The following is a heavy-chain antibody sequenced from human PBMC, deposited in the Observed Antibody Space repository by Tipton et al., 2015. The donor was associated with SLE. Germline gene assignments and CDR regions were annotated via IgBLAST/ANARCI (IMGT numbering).Heavy chain of an antibody. CDR2: ISWGGGSI. CDR1: GFIFDDFA. Sequence: SLRLSCSASGFIFDDFAMHWVRQATGKGLEWISGISWGGGSIDYADSVKGRFTTSRANTKKSIYLQMNNLRPEDTALYYCAKDLLYSTGVFDVWGEGTMVIVS. V-gene: IGHV3-9*01. CDR3: AKDLLYSTGVFDV. D-gene: IGHD6-19*01. J-gene: IGHJ3*01.